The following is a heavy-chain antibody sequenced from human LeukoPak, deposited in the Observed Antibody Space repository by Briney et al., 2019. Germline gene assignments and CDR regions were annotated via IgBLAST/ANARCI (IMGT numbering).Heavy chain of an antibody. D-gene: IGHD2-15*01. CDR1: GFTFSSYA. V-gene: IGHV3-23*01. CDR2: ISGSGGST. CDR3: AKWDCSGGSCYRTTPLDY. Sequence: PGGSLRLSCAASGFTFSSYAMSWVRQAPGKGLEWVSAISGSGGSTYYADSVKGRFTISRDNSKNTLYLQMNSLRAEDTAVYYCAKWDCSGGSCYRTTPLDYWGQGTLVTVSS. J-gene: IGHJ4*02.